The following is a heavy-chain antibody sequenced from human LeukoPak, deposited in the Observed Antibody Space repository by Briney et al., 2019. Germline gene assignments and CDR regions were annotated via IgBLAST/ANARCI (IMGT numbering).Heavy chain of an antibody. CDR3: AKDKFDLVATITIGYFDY. D-gene: IGHD5-12*01. V-gene: IGHV3-9*01. CDR1: GFTFDDYA. Sequence: PGRSLRLSCAASGFTFDDYAMHWVRQAPGKGLEWVSGISWNSGSIGYADSVKGRFTISRDNAKNSLYLQMNSLRAEDTALYYCAKDKFDLVATITIGYFDYWGQGTLVTVSS. CDR2: ISWNSGSI. J-gene: IGHJ4*02.